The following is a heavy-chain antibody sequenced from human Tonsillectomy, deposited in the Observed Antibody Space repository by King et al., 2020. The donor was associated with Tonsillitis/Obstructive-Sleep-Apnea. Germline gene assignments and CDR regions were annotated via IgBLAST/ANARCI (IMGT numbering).Heavy chain of an antibody. D-gene: IGHD3-16*01. J-gene: IGHJ5*02. CDR2: ISWNSAGI. CDR3: TKDKNPRFGGVGNWFDP. CDR1: GFIFHDYA. Sequence: EVQLVESGGGLVQPGRSLRLSCAASGFIFHDYAMHWVRQAPGKGLEWVSGISWNSAGIGYADSVKGRFTISRDNAQNSLYLQMNSLRAEDTALYYCTKDKNPRFGGVGNWFDPWGQGTLVTVSS. V-gene: IGHV3-9*01.